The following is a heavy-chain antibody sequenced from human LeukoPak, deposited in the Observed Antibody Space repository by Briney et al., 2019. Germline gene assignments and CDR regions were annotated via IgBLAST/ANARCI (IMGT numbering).Heavy chain of an antibody. V-gene: IGHV1-2*02. CDR3: ARVQLSSDYYYGMDV. Sequence: ASVKVSCKASGYTFTGYYMHWVRQAPGQGLEWKGWINPNSGGTNYAQKFQGRVTMTRDTSISTAYMELSRLRSDDTAVYYCARVQLSSDYYYGMDVWGQGTTVTVSS. CDR1: GYTFTGYY. J-gene: IGHJ6*02. CDR2: INPNSGGT. D-gene: IGHD6-6*01.